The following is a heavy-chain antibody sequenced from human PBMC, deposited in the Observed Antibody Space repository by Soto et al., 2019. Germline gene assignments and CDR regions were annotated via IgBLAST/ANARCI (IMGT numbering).Heavy chain of an antibody. CDR3: ARGRLVGSGWSIIDY. V-gene: IGHV1-3*01. CDR2: INADNGNT. J-gene: IGHJ4*02. D-gene: IGHD6-19*01. CDR1: GYTFTSYA. Sequence: ASVKVSCKASGYTFTSYAMHWVRQAPGQRLEWMGWINADNGNTKYSQKFQGRVTITRDTSASTAYMELSSLRSEDTAVYYCARGRLVGSGWSIIDYWGQGTLVTVSS.